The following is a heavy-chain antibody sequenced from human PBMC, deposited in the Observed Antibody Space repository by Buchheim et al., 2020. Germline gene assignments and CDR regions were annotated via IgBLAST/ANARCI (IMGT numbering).Heavy chain of an antibody. V-gene: IGHV3-23*01. CDR3: AKRGSVVSSAYPFDC. CDR2: MSGSSGDT. D-gene: IGHD3-16*01. Sequence: EVQLLESGGGLVQPGGSLRLSCAASGFTFNTYAMSWVRQAPGKGLEWVSGMSGSSGDTYYADSVKGRFTISRDNSQNTLYLQMNSLRPEDTAVYYCAKRGSVVSSAYPFDCWGQGTL. J-gene: IGHJ4*02. CDR1: GFTFNTYA.